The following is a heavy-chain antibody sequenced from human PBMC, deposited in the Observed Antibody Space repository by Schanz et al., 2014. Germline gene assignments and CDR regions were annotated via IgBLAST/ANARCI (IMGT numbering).Heavy chain of an antibody. Sequence: QAQLVQSGAEVKKPGASVKVSCKASGYTFTSYGISWVRQAPGQGLEWMGWISAYNGNTNYAQKLQGRVTVTTDTSTSTGYMELRSLRSDDTAVYYCARDQSPYTNSSDVRYFDYWGQGTLVTVSA. V-gene: IGHV1-18*04. CDR2: ISAYNGNT. CDR3: ARDQSPYTNSSDVRYFDY. D-gene: IGHD6-6*01. J-gene: IGHJ4*02. CDR1: GYTFTSYG.